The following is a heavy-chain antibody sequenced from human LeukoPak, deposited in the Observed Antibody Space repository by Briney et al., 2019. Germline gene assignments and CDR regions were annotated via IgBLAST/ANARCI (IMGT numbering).Heavy chain of an antibody. D-gene: IGHD4-17*01. J-gene: IGHJ4*02. Sequence: GSLLLSCAASGFPFSSYSMNWVRQAPGKGLEWVSSISSSSSYIYYAVSEKGRFTISRDNAKNSLYLQRHSLRAEDTAVYYCARGHDYGDYGGYWGQGTLVTVSS. CDR1: GFPFSSYS. CDR3: ARGHDYGDYGGY. V-gene: IGHV3-21*01. CDR2: ISSSSSYI.